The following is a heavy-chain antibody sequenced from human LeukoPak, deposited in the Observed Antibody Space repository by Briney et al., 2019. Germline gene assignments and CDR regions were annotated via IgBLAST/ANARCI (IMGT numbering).Heavy chain of an antibody. J-gene: IGHJ4*02. CDR3: AKSLDGYNYPGDY. V-gene: IGHV3-23*01. CDR2: ISGSGGST. Sequence: GGSLRLSCAASGFTFSSYGMSWVRQAPGKGLEWVSAISGSGGSTYYADSVKGRFTISRDNSKNTLYLQMNSLRAEDTAVYYCAKSLDGYNYPGDYWGQGTLVTVSS. CDR1: GFTFSSYG. D-gene: IGHD5-24*01.